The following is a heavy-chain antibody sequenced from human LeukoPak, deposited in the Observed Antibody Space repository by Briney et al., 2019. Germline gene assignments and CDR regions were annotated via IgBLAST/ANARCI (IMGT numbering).Heavy chain of an antibody. CDR2: IYTSGST. J-gene: IGHJ4*02. D-gene: IGHD3-3*01. CDR1: GGSISSGSYY. Sequence: SQTLSLTCTVSGGSISSGSYYWSWIRQPAGKGLEWIGRIYTSGSTNYNPSLKSRVTISVDTSKNQFSLKLSSVTAADTAVYYCARGTYEWTGTKYYSDYWGQGTLVTVSS. V-gene: IGHV4-61*02. CDR3: ARGTYEWTGTKYYSDY.